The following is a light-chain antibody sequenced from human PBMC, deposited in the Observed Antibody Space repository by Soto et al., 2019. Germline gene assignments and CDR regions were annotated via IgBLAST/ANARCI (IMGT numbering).Light chain of an antibody. CDR2: AAS. Sequence: DIQMTQSPSSLSASVGDRVTITCWASQGISNYLAWYQQKPGKVPKLLIYAASTLQSGVPSRFSGSGSGTDFTLTISSLQPEDVATYYCQKYNSAPHVAFGQGTKVEIK. V-gene: IGKV1-27*01. CDR3: QKYNSAPHVA. J-gene: IGKJ1*01. CDR1: QGISNY.